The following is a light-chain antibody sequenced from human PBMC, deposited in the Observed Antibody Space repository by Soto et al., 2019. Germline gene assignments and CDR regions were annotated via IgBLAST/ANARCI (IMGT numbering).Light chain of an antibody. V-gene: IGLV2-14*01. CDR1: SNDVGGYNY. CDR2: EVS. CDR3: SSYTSSSTWV. J-gene: IGLJ3*02. Sequence: QSVLTQPASVSGSPGQSITISCTGTSNDVGGYNYVSWYQQHPGKVPKLMIYEVSNRPSGVSNRFSASKSGNTASLTISGLQAEDEADYYCSSYTSSSTWVFGGGTQLTVL.